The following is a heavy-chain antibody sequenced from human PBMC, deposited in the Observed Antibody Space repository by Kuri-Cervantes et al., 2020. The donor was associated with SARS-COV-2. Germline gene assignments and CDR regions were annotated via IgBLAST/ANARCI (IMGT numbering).Heavy chain of an antibody. Sequence: GESLKISCAASGFTFSSYWMHWVRQAPGKGLVWVSRINSDGSSTSYADSVKGRFTISRDNAKNSLYLQMNSLRAEDTAVYYCARDKSGSWYRVGYYMDVWGKGTTVTVSS. D-gene: IGHD6-13*01. CDR3: ARDKSGSWYRVGYYMDV. V-gene: IGHV3-74*01. CDR1: GFTFSSYW. CDR2: INSDGSST. J-gene: IGHJ6*03.